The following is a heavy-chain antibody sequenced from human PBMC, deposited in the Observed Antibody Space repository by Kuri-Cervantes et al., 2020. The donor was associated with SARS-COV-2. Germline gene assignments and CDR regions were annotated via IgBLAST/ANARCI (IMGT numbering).Heavy chain of an antibody. J-gene: IGHJ6*02. CDR2: ISYDGSNK. Sequence: GESLKISCAASGFTFSSYGMHWVRQAPGKGLEWVAVISYDGSNKYYADSVKGRFTISRDNSKNTLYLQMNSLRAEDTAVYYCAKDEQWLVHLYYYYYGMDVWGQGTTVTVSS. D-gene: IGHD6-19*01. CDR1: GFTFSSYG. CDR3: AKDEQWLVHLYYYYYGMDV. V-gene: IGHV3-30*18.